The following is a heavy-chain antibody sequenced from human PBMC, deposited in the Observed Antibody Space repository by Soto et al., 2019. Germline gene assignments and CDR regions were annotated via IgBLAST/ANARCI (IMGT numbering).Heavy chain of an antibody. CDR1: GFTFSNYW. CDR2: IKQDGSEK. J-gene: IGHJ3*02. D-gene: IGHD3-16*01. V-gene: IGHV3-7*01. CDR3: AKRWGRGGDAFDI. Sequence: GGSLRLSCAASGFTFSNYWMSWVRQAPGRGLEWVANIKQDGSEKYFVDSVEGRFTISRDNPKNSLYLQMNSLRAEDTAVYYCAKRWGRGGDAFDIWGQGTMVTVSS.